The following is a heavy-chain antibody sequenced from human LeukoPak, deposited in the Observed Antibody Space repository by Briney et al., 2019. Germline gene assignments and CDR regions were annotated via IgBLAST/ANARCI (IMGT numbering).Heavy chain of an antibody. J-gene: IGHJ2*01. V-gene: IGHV3-7*01. Sequence: PGGSLRLSCVVSGFTFSDYWMSWVRQAPGKGLEWVANIKLDGSDKYYVDSVWGRFTISRDNAKNSLFLQMSSLRAEDTAVYYCARRSRGGFLYWYFDLWGRGALVTVSS. CDR2: IKLDGSDK. D-gene: IGHD3-10*01. CDR3: ARRSRGGFLYWYFDL. CDR1: GFTFSDYW.